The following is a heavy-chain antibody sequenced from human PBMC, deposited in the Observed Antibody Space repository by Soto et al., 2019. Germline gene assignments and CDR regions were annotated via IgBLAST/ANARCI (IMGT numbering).Heavy chain of an antibody. V-gene: IGHV3-30*18. J-gene: IGHJ4*02. CDR1: GFTFSSYG. Sequence: QVQLVESGGGVVQPGRSLRLSCAASGFTFSSYGMHWVRQAPGKGLEWVAVISYDGSNKYYADSVKGRFTISRDNSKNSLYLQMNSLRAEDTAVYYCAKDSGLLWFGELLYGPFDYWGQGTLVTVSS. D-gene: IGHD3-10*01. CDR2: ISYDGSNK. CDR3: AKDSGLLWFGELLYGPFDY.